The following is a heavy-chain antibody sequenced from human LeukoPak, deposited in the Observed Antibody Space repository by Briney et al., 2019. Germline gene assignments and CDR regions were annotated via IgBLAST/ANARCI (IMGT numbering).Heavy chain of an antibody. CDR1: GFTFGDYA. CDR2: IRSKAYGGTT. V-gene: IGHV3-49*03. CDR3: ARAPYDRYFDY. J-gene: IGHJ4*02. Sequence: GGSLRLSCTASGFTFGDYAMSWFRQAPGKGLEWVGFIRSKAYGGTTEYAASVKGRFTISRDDSKNTLYLQTNSLRAEDTAVYYCARAPYDRYFDYWGQGTLVTVSS. D-gene: IGHD3-22*01.